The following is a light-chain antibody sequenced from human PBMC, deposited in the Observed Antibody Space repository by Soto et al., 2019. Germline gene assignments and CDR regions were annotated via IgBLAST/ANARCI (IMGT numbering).Light chain of an antibody. V-gene: IGKV3-20*01. CDR2: GAS. Sequence: DIVLTQSPGTLSLSPGERATLSCRASQIISSTYLGWYQQKPGQAPRLLISGASSRATGIPDRFSGSGSGTDFTLTISRLEPEDFAVYYCQHYGTSLYTFGQGTKLEIK. CDR3: QHYGTSLYT. J-gene: IGKJ2*01. CDR1: QIISSTY.